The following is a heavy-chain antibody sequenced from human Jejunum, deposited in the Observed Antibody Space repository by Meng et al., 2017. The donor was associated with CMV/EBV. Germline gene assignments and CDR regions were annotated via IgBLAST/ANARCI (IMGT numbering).Heavy chain of an antibody. V-gene: IGHV3-15*01. D-gene: IGHD6-13*01. CDR2: VKNKIDGGAT. CDR3: TTDPSSSN. Sequence: LSFGPSGLPCRAAWMSGVRQAPGKGLEWVGRVKNKIDGGATDYAAPVKGRFTISRDDSKNTLSLLMNSLTIDDTAVYYCTTDPSSSNWGQGTLVTVSS. CDR1: GLPCRAAW. J-gene: IGHJ4*02.